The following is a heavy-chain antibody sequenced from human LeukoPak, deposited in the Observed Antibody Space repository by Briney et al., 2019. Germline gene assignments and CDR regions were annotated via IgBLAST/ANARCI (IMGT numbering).Heavy chain of an antibody. J-gene: IGHJ6*02. CDR1: GFTFSSYA. CDR3: AKGYCSGGSCYSFPYYYYGMDV. CDR2: ISGSGGST. V-gene: IGHV3-23*01. D-gene: IGHD2-15*01. Sequence: GGSLRLSCAASGFTFSSYAMSWVRQAPGKGLEWVSAISGSGGSTYYADSVKGRFTISRDNSKNTLYLQMNSLRAEDTAVYYCAKGYCSGGSCYSFPYYYYGMDVWGQGTTVTVSS.